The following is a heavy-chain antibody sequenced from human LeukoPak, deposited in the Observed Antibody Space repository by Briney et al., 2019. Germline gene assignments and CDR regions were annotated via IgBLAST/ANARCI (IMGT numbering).Heavy chain of an antibody. CDR3: AREQSASSRYYFDY. CDR1: GGSLSNYY. J-gene: IGHJ4*02. D-gene: IGHD6-19*01. V-gene: IGHV4-59*12. CDR2: IYYSGST. Sequence: SETLSLTCTVSGGSLSNYYRSWIRQPPGKGLEWIGDIYYSGSTNYNPSLKSRVTIPVDTSKNLFSLNLSSVTAADTAVYYCAREQSASSRYYFDYWGQGTLVSVSS.